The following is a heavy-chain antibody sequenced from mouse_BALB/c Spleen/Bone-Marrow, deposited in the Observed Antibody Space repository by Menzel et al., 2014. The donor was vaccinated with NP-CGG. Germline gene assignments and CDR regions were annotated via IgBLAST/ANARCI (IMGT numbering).Heavy chain of an antibody. J-gene: IGHJ4*01. D-gene: IGHD1-1*01. V-gene: IGHV1-4*01. Sequence: QVQLQQSGAELARPGASVKMSCKASGYTFTTYTMHWVQRRPGQGLEWVGYINPSTGFTNYNQIFKDKATLAADKSSSTAYMQLSSLTSEDSAVYYCARGGFLLRSLALDNWGQGTSVTVSS. CDR3: ARGGFLLRSLALDN. CDR2: INPSTGFT. CDR1: GYTFTTYT.